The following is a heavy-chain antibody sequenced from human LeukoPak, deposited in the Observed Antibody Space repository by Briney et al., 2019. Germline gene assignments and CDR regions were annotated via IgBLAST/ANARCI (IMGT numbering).Heavy chain of an antibody. Sequence: GGSLRLSCGASGFIFRNAYRTWVLQAPGKGLEGVGRIKSNPDGGTVDYGEAVKGRFNISSDDSRNVLYLQLSNVRAEDTAVYYRTPLRHEVHYWGQGTLVTVSS. CDR2: IKSNPDGGTV. J-gene: IGHJ4*02. V-gene: IGHV3-15*01. CDR3: TPLRHEVHY. CDR1: GFIFRNAY.